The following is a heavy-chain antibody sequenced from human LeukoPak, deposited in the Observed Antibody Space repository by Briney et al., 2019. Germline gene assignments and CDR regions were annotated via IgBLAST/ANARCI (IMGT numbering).Heavy chain of an antibody. CDR2: IKSKTDGGTT. J-gene: IGHJ4*02. Sequence: GGSLRLSCAASGFTFSNAWMSWVRQAPGKGLEWVGRIKSKTDGGTTDYAAPVKGRFTISRDNSRNTLYLQMDSLRDEDTAVYYCARLRSTDDYWGQGTLVTV. CDR1: GFTFSNAW. V-gene: IGHV3-15*01. D-gene: IGHD1-26*01. CDR3: ARLRSTDDY.